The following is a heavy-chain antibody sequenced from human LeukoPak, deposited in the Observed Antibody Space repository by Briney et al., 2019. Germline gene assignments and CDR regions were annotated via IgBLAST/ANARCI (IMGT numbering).Heavy chain of an antibody. Sequence: GGSLRLSCAASGFTFSSYEMNWVRQAPGKGPEWVSYISSSGSTIYYADSVKGRFTISRDNAKNPLYLQMNSLRAEDTAVYYCARGPGSLDAFDIWGQGTMVTVSS. J-gene: IGHJ3*02. CDR1: GFTFSSYE. CDR3: ARGPGSLDAFDI. CDR2: ISSSGSTI. D-gene: IGHD1-26*01. V-gene: IGHV3-48*03.